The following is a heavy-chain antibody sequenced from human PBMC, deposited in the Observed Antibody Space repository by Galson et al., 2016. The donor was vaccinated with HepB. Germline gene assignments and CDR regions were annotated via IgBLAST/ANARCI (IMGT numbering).Heavy chain of an antibody. CDR1: GFAFSSHW. J-gene: IGHJ5*02. Sequence: SLRLSCAAAGFAFSSHWMHGVSQDLGKGLVWVSRINSDGTISDYADSVKGRFTISRDNAKSTMYLQMNSMRAEDTAVYFCVRDHSVVPTTAYNWFDPWGRGTLVTVSS. CDR2: INSDGTIS. D-gene: IGHD4-23*01. V-gene: IGHV3-74*01. CDR3: VRDHSVVPTTAYNWFDP.